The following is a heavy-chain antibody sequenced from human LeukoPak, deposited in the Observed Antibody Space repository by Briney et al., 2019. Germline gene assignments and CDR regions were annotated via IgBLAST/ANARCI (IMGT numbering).Heavy chain of an antibody. CDR1: GFTIRSYW. D-gene: IGHD1-14*01. V-gene: IGHV3-30*02. CDR2: IRFDGNNK. CDR3: VKDNPLDY. J-gene: IGHJ4*02. Sequence: GGSLRLSCAASGFTIRSYWMSWVRQAPGKGLDWVAFIRFDGNNKLYADSVKGRFTISRDNSKNTLYLHINSLRAEDTAVYYCVKDNPLDYWGQGTLVIVSS.